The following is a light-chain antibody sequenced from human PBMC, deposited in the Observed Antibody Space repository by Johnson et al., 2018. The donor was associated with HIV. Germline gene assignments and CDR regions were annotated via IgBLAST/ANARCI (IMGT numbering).Light chain of an antibody. CDR3: AAWDDSLRGV. J-gene: IGLJ1*01. CDR1: SSNIGSNT. Sequence: QSVLTQPPSASGPPGQRVTISCSGSSSNIGSNTVNWYQQLPGTAPKLLIYRNNQRPSGVPDRFSGSKSGTSASLALSGLQAEGEADYYCAAWDDSLRGVFGTGTKVTVL. V-gene: IGLV1-44*01. CDR2: RNN.